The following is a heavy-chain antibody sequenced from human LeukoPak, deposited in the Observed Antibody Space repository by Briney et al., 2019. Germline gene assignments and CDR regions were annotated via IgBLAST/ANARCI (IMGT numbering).Heavy chain of an antibody. J-gene: IGHJ6*02. CDR1: GGTFSSYA. CDR3: ASFIPSSSYGMDV. V-gene: IGHV1-69*04. D-gene: IGHD3-16*01. CDR2: VIPILGIA. Sequence: ASVKVSCKASGGTFSSYAISWVRQAPGQGLEWMGRVIPILGIANYAQKFQGRVTITADKSTSTAYMELSSLRSEDTAVYYCASFIPSSSYGMDVWGQGTTVTVSS.